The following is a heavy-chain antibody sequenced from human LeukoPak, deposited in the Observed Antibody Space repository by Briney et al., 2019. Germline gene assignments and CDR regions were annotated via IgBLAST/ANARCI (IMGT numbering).Heavy chain of an antibody. CDR1: GCTFRNSA. Sequence: PGGSVTVSCPASGCTFRNSALSWVRQAPGKGLEWVSNIIGNSVSTYYADLVKGRFTLPSDKSNNTLSLQLNSLTADDTAIYFWAKGRRGGYKYTFFDSWGQGAWVVVSS. V-gene: IGHV3-23*01. D-gene: IGHD5-24*01. J-gene: IGHJ4*02. CDR3: AKGRRGGYKYTFFDS. CDR2: IIGNSVST.